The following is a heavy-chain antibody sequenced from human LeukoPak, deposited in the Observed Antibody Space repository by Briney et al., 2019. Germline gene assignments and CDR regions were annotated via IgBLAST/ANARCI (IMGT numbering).Heavy chain of an antibody. Sequence: SETLSLTCTVSGGSISSYYWSWIRQPPGRGLEWSGYIYYSGSTKYNPSLKSRVTISVDTSKNQFSLKLSSVTAADTAVYYCASSGIAVAGSIDYWGQGTLVTVSS. V-gene: IGHV4-59*08. CDR1: GGSISSYY. D-gene: IGHD6-19*01. CDR3: ASSGIAVAGSIDY. J-gene: IGHJ4*02. CDR2: IYYSGST.